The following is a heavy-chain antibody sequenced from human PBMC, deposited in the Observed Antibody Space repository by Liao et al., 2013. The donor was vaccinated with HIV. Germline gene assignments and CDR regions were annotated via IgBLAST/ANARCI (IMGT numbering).Heavy chain of an antibody. Sequence: QVQVQQWGAGLLKPSETLSLTCAVYGGSFSGYYWSWIRQTPGKGLEWIGEINHSGSTNYNPSLKSRVTMSVDSSKNQFSMNLMSVTAADTGLYYCARGKRGVRDGNWFDVWGQGILVTVTS. D-gene: IGHD1-14*01. V-gene: IGHV4-34*01. J-gene: IGHJ5*02. CDR1: GGSFSGYY. CDR3: ARGKRGVRDGNWFDV. CDR2: INHSGST.